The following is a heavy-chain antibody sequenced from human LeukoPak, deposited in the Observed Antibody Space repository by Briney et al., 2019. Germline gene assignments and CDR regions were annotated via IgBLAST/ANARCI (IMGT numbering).Heavy chain of an antibody. CDR2: INHSGST. CDR1: GGSISSYY. D-gene: IGHD3-3*01. V-gene: IGHV4-34*01. J-gene: IGHJ6*02. Sequence: PSETLSLTCTVSGGSISSYYWSWIRQPPGKGLEWIGEINHSGSTNYNPSLKSRVTISVDTSKNQFSLKLSSVTAADTAVYYCARGPPPTYYDFWSGYFGLYGMDVWGQGTTVTVSS. CDR3: ARGPPPTYYDFWSGYFGLYGMDV.